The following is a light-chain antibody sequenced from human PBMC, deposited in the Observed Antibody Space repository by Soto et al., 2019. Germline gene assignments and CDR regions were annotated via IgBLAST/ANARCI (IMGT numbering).Light chain of an antibody. J-gene: IGLJ2*01. CDR1: SSDVGGYNY. CDR3: SSYTSSSTPVV. V-gene: IGLV2-14*01. CDR2: EVS. Sequence: QSALTQPDSVSGSPGQSITISCTGTSSDVGGYNYVSWYQQHPGKAPKLMIYEVSNRPSGVSNRFSGSKSGNTASLTISGLQAEDEADYYCSSYTSSSTPVVFGGGTKLTVL.